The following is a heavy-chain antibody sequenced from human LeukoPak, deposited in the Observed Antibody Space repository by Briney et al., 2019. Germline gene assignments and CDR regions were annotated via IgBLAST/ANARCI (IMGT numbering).Heavy chain of an antibody. V-gene: IGHV1-2*02. CDR2: INPYTGGS. Sequence: ASGKVSCKSSGYSFTGHYIHWVRQAPGQGLEWMGWINPYTGGSTLEQRFQGRVTMTMDTSIGAVYMEVTSLASDDTSVYYCARDRPRIFGVVLNRFAYYVDVWGKGTTVIVSS. CDR3: ARDRPRIFGVVLNRFAYYVDV. J-gene: IGHJ6*03. D-gene: IGHD3-3*01. CDR1: GYSFTGHY.